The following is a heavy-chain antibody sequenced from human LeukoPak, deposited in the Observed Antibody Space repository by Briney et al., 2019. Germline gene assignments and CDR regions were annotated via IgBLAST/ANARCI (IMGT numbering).Heavy chain of an antibody. J-gene: IGHJ4*02. CDR3: ARIITMVRGVTTHPDY. Sequence: PSQTLSLTCTVSGGSIGSGGYYWSWIRQHPGKGLEWIGYIYYSGSTYYNPSLKSRVTISVDTSKNQFSLKLSSVTAADTAVYYCARIITMVRGVTTHPDYWGQGTLVTVSS. D-gene: IGHD3-10*01. CDR1: GGSIGSGGYY. V-gene: IGHV4-30-4*08. CDR2: IYYSGST.